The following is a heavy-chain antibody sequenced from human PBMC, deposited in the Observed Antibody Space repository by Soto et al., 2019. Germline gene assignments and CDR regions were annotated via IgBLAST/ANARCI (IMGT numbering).Heavy chain of an antibody. Sequence: QVQLVQSGAEVKKPGSSVKVSCKASGGIFNRYSVSWVRQAPGQGLEWMGRIIPLFGITNYAQNLQGRVIITADKSTNTAYMEVNGLRCEDTALYYCATFSGWDCTTTTCYGDFEYWGQGTLVTVTS. V-gene: IGHV1-69*02. J-gene: IGHJ4*02. D-gene: IGHD2-2*01. CDR2: IIPLFGIT. CDR3: ATFSGWDCTTTTCYGDFEY. CDR1: GGIFNRYS.